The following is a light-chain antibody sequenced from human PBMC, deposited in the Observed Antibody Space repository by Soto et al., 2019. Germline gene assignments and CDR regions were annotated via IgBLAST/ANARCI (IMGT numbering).Light chain of an antibody. CDR1: QSISSY. Sequence: IQMTQSTTSLSASVGDRVTITCRASQSISSYLNWYQQKPGKAPKLLIYAASSLQSGVPSRFSGSGSGTDFTLTISSLQPEDFATYYCQQSYSTLGPFGQGTRLAIK. V-gene: IGKV1-39*01. CDR3: QQSYSTLGP. J-gene: IGKJ5*01. CDR2: AAS.